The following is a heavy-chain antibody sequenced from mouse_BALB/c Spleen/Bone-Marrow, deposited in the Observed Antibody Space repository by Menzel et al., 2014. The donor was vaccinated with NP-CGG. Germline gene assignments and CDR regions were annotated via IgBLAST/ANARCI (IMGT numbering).Heavy chain of an antibody. D-gene: IGHD1-1*01. V-gene: IGHV1-7*01. Sequence: QGQLKESGAELAKPGASVKMSCKASGYTFTTYWMHWVKQRPGQGLEWIGYINPSTGYTEYIQKFKDKATLTADKSSSTAYMQLNSLTSEDSSVYYCVLITPVVSDYWGQGTTLTVSS. CDR1: GYTFTTYW. CDR2: INPSTGYT. CDR3: VLITPVVSDY. J-gene: IGHJ2*01.